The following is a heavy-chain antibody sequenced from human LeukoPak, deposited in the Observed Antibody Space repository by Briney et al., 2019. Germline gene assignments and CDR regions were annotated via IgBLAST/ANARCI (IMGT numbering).Heavy chain of an antibody. CDR2: IYYSGST. J-gene: IGHJ4*02. D-gene: IGHD6-19*01. CDR1: GGSISSYY. CDR3: ARETKLMGYSSGLGFNY. V-gene: IGHV4-59*01. Sequence: SETLSLTCTVSGGSISSYYWSWIRQPPGKGLEWIGYIYYSGSTNYNPSLKSRVTISADTSKNQLSLNLTSVTAADTAVYYCARETKLMGYSSGLGFNYWGQGTLVTVSS.